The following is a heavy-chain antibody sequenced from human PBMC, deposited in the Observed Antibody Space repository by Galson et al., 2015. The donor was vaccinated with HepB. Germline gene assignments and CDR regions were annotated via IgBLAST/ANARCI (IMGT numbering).Heavy chain of an antibody. V-gene: IGHV3-33*01. CDR2: IWYDGSNK. Sequence: LRLSCAASGFTFSSYGMHWVRQAPGKGLEWVAVIWYDGSNKYYADSVKGRFTISRDNSKNTLYLQMNSLRAEDTAVYYCARDSSSWYIPEVDYWGQGTLVTVSS. CDR3: ARDSSSWYIPEVDY. D-gene: IGHD6-13*01. CDR1: GFTFSSYG. J-gene: IGHJ4*02.